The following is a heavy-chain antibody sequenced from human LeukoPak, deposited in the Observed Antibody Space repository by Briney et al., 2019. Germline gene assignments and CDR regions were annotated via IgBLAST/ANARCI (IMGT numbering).Heavy chain of an antibody. Sequence: GGSLRLSCAASGFTFDDYAMHRVRQAPGKGLEWVSGISWNSGSIGYADSVKGRFTISRDNAKNSLYLQMNSLRAEDTALYYCAKDCGYSYGYPCDYWGQGTLVTVSS. D-gene: IGHD5-18*01. CDR1: GFTFDDYA. CDR2: ISWNSGSI. J-gene: IGHJ4*02. V-gene: IGHV3-9*01. CDR3: AKDCGYSYGYPCDY.